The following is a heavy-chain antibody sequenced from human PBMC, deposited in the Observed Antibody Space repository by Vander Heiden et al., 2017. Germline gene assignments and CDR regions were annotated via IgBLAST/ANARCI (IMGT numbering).Heavy chain of an antibody. CDR1: GYLLTELS. D-gene: IGHD3-22*01. Sequence: QVQLVQSGAEVRTPGASVKVSCKVSGYLLTELSMHWVRQAPGKGLEWMGGFDPDDGETIYAQNLQGRVTTTEDTSTNTAYMELSSLRSEDTAVYYCATLPYFYDSSTYGSFDFWGQGTLVTVSS. V-gene: IGHV1-24*01. J-gene: IGHJ4*02. CDR2: FDPDDGET. CDR3: ATLPYFYDSSTYGSFDF.